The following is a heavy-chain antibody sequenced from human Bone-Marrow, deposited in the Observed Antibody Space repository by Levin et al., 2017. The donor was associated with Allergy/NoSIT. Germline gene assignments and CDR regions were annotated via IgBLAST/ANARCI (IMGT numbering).Heavy chain of an antibody. J-gene: IGHJ6*02. CDR3: ARLARIAMAGSNNYHSLDV. CDR2: ANPSGAT. D-gene: IGHD6-19*01. CDR1: GGSMHNYY. Sequence: SQTLSLTCTVSGGSMHNYYWNWIRQPPDKGLEWIGYANPSGATNYNPSLKSRVTISLDTSQNQFSLKVSSVSAADTAVYYCARLARIAMAGSNNYHSLDVWGQGTTVTVAS. V-gene: IGHV4-59*08.